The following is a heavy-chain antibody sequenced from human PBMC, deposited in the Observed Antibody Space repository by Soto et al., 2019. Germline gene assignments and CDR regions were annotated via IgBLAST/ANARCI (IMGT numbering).Heavy chain of an antibody. J-gene: IGHJ4*02. Sequence: CRKITGKFSGCKFAGYWIAWGRQMTGKGLELMGIIYPSDSDTRYRPSFQGQVTISADQSISSAYLQWSSLRAPDTAMYYCARGRVSTRTFDYWGQGTPVTVSS. CDR1: GCKFAGYW. D-gene: IGHD1-1*01. V-gene: IGHV5-51*01. CDR2: IYPSDSDT. CDR3: ARGRVSTRTFDY.